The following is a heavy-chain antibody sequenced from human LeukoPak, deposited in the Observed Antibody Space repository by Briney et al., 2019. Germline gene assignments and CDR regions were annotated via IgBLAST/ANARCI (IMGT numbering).Heavy chain of an antibody. Sequence: HPGGSLRLSCAASGLTFNNYWVHWIRQAPGKGLVWVSRINSDGSSTNYADSVKGRFTISRDNAKNTLYLQMNSLRAEDTAVYYCARDQRGLPSFDSWGQGTLVTVPS. J-gene: IGHJ4*02. CDR3: ARDQRGLPSFDS. CDR1: GLTFNNYW. V-gene: IGHV3-74*01. CDR2: INSDGSST.